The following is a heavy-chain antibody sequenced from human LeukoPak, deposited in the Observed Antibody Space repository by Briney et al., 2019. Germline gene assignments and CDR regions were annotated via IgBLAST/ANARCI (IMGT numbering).Heavy chain of an antibody. CDR3: ARVEDSSGYSAFDY. CDR2: IYYSGST. CDR1: GGSISSYY. D-gene: IGHD3-22*01. V-gene: IGHV4-59*06. J-gene: IGHJ4*02. Sequence: SETLSLTCTVSGGSISSYYWSWIRQHPGKGLEWIGYIYYSGSTYYNPSLKSRVTISVDTSKNQFSLKLSSVTAADTAVYYCARVEDSSGYSAFDYWGQGTLVTVSS.